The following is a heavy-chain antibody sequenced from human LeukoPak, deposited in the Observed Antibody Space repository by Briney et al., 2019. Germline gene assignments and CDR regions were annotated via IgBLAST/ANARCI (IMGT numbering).Heavy chain of an antibody. J-gene: IGHJ5*02. CDR3: AKGGRYSYGTFDP. V-gene: IGHV4-39*07. CDR2: VSYRGDT. CDR1: GGSISINDYF. Sequence: PSETLSLTCAVSGGSISINDYFWAWIRQSPGKGLEWIGSVSYRGDTYYNPSLKSRVTMSVDTSKNQFSLRLSSVTAADTAVYYCAKGGRYSYGTFDPWGQGTLATVSS. D-gene: IGHD5-18*01.